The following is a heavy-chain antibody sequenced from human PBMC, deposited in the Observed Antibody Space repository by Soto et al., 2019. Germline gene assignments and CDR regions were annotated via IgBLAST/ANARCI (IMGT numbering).Heavy chain of an antibody. Sequence: QVQLVESGGGVVQPGRSLRLSCAASGFTFSSYAMHWVRQAPGKGLEWVAVISYDGSNKYYADSVKGRFTISRDNTKNTLYLQRNSRRAEDTDVYYCARDCLRYSWNDFPYYYYGMDVWGQGTTVTVSS. CDR2: ISYDGSNK. CDR3: ARDCLRYSWNDFPYYYYGMDV. CDR1: GFTFSSYA. J-gene: IGHJ6*02. V-gene: IGHV3-30-3*01. D-gene: IGHD1-1*01.